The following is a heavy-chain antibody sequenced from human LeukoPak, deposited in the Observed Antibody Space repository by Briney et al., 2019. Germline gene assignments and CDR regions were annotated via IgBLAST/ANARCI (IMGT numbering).Heavy chain of an antibody. Sequence: ASVKVSCKASGYTFTSYGISWVRQAPGQGLEWMGWISAYNGNTNYAQKLQGRVTMTRDTSISTAYMELSRLRSDDTAVYYCARAILSQRGYSGYAYYFDYWGQGTLVTVSS. CDR1: GYTFTSYG. CDR3: ARAILSQRGYSGYAYYFDY. CDR2: ISAYNGNT. V-gene: IGHV1-18*01. D-gene: IGHD5-12*01. J-gene: IGHJ4*02.